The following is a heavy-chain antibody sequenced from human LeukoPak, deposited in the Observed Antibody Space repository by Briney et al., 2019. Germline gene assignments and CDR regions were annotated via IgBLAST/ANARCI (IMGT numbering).Heavy chain of an antibody. CDR1: GGSISSGSYY. Sequence: SQTLSLTCTVSGGSISSGSYYWSWIRQPAGKGLEWIGRIYTSGSTNYNPSLKSRVTISVDTSKNQFSLKLSSVTAADTAVYYCAREHYDFWSGYFVGGPSFDPWGQGTLVTVSS. CDR2: IYTSGST. D-gene: IGHD3-3*01. V-gene: IGHV4-61*02. CDR3: AREHYDFWSGYFVGGPSFDP. J-gene: IGHJ5*02.